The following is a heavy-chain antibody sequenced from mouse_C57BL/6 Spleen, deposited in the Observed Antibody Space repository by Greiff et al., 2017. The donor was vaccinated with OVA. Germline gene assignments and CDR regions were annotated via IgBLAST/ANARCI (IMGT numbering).Heavy chain of an antibody. Sequence: QVQLKQPGAELVKPGASVKLSCKASGYTFTSYWMHWVKQRPGQGLEWIGMIHPNSGSTNYNEKFKSKATLTVDKSSSTAYMQLSSLTSEDSAVYYCARLSTTRYFDYWGQGTTLTVSS. CDR3: ARLSTTRYFDY. V-gene: IGHV1-64*01. CDR1: GYTFTSYW. CDR2: IHPNSGST. D-gene: IGHD1-1*01. J-gene: IGHJ2*01.